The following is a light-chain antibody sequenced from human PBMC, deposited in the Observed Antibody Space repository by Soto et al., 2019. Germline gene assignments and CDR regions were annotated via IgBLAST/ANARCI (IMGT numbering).Light chain of an antibody. CDR1: QSVSSS. CDR3: QPHSHWRPLS. Sequence: EIVLTQSPATLSLSPGERATLSCRASQSVSSSLAWYQQKPGQAPRLLIYDASTRATGIPARFSGSGYGTSFTLIIRNIEAEDIAVYYCQPHSHWRPLSFGGGTKLEIK. V-gene: IGKV3-11*01. J-gene: IGKJ4*01. CDR2: DAS.